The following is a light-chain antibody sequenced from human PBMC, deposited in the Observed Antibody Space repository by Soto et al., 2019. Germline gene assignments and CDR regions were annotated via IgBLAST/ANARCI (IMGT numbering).Light chain of an antibody. CDR1: SXDVGAYIY. Sequence: QSALTQPASVSGSPGQSITISCGGTSXDVGAYIYVSWYQQFPGKAPKLILYEVNNRPSGVSNRFSGSKSDTTASLTISGLQPEDEADYYCSAYSDIDTKVFGTGTKFTVL. J-gene: IGLJ1*01. V-gene: IGLV2-14*03. CDR2: EVN. CDR3: SAYSDIDTKV.